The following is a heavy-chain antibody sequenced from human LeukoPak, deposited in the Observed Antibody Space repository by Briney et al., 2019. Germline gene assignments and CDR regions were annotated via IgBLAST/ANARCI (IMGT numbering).Heavy chain of an antibody. CDR1: GFTFSSYW. CDR3: ARDRPLDS. V-gene: IGHV3-7*01. J-gene: IGHJ4*02. CDR2: IKQDGSEK. Sequence: GGSLRLSCAASGFTFSSYWMSWVRQAPGKGLEWVANIKQDGSEKYYVGSVKGRFTIPRDNAKTSLYLQMTSLRAEDTAMYYCARDRPLDSWGQGTLVTVSS.